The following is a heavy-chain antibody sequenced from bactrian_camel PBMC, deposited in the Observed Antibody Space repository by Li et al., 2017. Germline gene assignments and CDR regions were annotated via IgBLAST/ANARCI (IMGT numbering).Heavy chain of an antibody. D-gene: IGHD5*01. Sequence: HVQLVESGGGLVQPGGSLRLSCAASGFTFSSYWMYWVRQAPGKGLEWVSSINSGGHSTYYADSVKGRFTISRDNAKDTLYLQLNSLKTEDTAMYYCMGLWIGSGSQGTQVTVS. CDR1: GFTFSSYW. V-gene: IGHV3S1*01. CDR2: INSGGHST. J-gene: IGHJ4*01.